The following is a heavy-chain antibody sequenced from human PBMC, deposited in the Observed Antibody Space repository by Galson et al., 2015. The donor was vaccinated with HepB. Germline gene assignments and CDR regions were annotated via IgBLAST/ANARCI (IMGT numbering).Heavy chain of an antibody. J-gene: IGHJ4*02. Sequence: TLSLTCAVSGGSISSGGYSWSWIRQPPGKGLEWIGYVYYTGSIYYNPSLKSRITISVDTSKNQFSLRLTSVTAADTAVYYCARDLGGGSSGFDNYWGQGTLVTVSS. CDR3: ARDLGGGSSGFDNY. D-gene: IGHD5-12*01. CDR2: VYYTGSI. V-gene: IGHV4-30-4*07. CDR1: GGSISSGGYS.